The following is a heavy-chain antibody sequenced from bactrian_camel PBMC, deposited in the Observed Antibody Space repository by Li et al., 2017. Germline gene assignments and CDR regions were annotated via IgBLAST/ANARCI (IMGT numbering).Heavy chain of an antibody. J-gene: IGHJ4*01. CDR3: AADLSPNCYSGFFYLTRLIGY. V-gene: IGHV3S25*01. CDR2: IYTDDGRT. CDR1: GFRIRNYC. D-gene: IGHD3*01. Sequence: QIEESGGGSVQAGGSLRLSCAVSGFRIRNYCMAWYRQVPGQERVGVAAIYTDDGRTIYADGVKGRFTISKDDAKNTVYLQMDDLKSEDTAMYVCAADLSPNCYSGFFYLTRLIGYWGQGTQVTVS.